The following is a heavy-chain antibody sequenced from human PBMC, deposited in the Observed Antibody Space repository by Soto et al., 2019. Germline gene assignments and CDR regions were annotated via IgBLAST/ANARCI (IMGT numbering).Heavy chain of an antibody. Sequence: SLRLSCAASGFTFTSNEMNWVRQAPGKGLEWISYISSSGSTKYYADSVKGRFTISRDNAKNSLFLQMNSLTAEDRAVYYCARGYTGGWSRGGYFDYWGQGALVTVAS. J-gene: IGHJ4*02. D-gene: IGHD6-19*01. CDR1: GFTFTSNE. CDR3: ARGYTGGWSRGGYFDY. CDR2: ISSSGSTK. V-gene: IGHV3-48*03.